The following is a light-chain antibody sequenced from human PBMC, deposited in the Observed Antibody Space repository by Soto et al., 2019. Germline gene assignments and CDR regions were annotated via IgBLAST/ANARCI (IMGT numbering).Light chain of an antibody. V-gene: IGKV3-15*01. J-gene: IGKJ1*01. CDR1: QSVSSN. CDR2: GAS. CDR3: QQYKNWPPWT. Sequence: EIVMTQSPATMSVSPGERATLSCRASQSVSSNLAWYQQKIGQAPRLLIYGASTRATSIPARFSGSGSGTEFTLTISSLQSEDFAVYHCQQYKNWPPWTFGQVTKVEIK.